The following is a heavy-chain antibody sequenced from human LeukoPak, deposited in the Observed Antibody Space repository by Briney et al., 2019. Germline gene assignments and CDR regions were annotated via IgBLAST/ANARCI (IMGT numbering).Heavy chain of an antibody. CDR3: ARSSYADYFDY. Sequence: SETLSLTCTVSGDSISSFYWSWIRQPPGKGLEWIGYIYYNGNTNSNPSLKSRVTISVDTSKNQFSLKLSSVTAADTAVYYCARSSYADYFDYWGQGTLVTVSS. CDR1: GDSISSFY. J-gene: IGHJ4*02. D-gene: IGHD2-8*01. CDR2: IYYNGNT. V-gene: IGHV4-59*12.